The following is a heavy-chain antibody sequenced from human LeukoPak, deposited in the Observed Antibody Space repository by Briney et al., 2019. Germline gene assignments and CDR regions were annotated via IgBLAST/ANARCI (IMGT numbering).Heavy chain of an antibody. CDR2: IFSHGET. CDR3: ANRPNPFYFDY. CDR1: GFTVGNNY. J-gene: IGHJ4*02. D-gene: IGHD1-14*01. Sequence: GGSLRLSCAASGFTVGNNYMNWVRQAPGKGLEWVSLIFSHGETSYADSVKGRFTISRDNSKNTLFLQMNSLSAEDTAVYYCANRPNPFYFDYWGQGTLVTVSS. V-gene: IGHV3-66*01.